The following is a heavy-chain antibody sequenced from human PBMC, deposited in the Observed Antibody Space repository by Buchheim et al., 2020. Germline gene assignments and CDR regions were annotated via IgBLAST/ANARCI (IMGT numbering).Heavy chain of an antibody. CDR3: ARDQDYGFLSGLGWFDP. J-gene: IGHJ5*02. V-gene: IGHV3-21*01. D-gene: IGHD3-3*01. Sequence: EMQLVESGGGLVKPGGSLRLSCAASGFDFSSYTMNWVRQAPGKGLAWVASISSSRSYIFHADSVKGRFTISRDNAKNSLFLQMNSLTAEDTAVYYCARDQDYGFLSGLGWFDPWGQGTL. CDR1: GFDFSSYT. CDR2: ISSSRSYI.